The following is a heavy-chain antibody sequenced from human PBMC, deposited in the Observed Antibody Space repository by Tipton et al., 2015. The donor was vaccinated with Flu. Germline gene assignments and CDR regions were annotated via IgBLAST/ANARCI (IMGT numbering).Heavy chain of an antibody. V-gene: IGHV1-2*06. CDR3: ARVRSVAATLNDAFDI. CDR1: GYTFTGYY. Sequence: QVQLVQSGAEVKKPGASVKVSCKASGYTFTGYYIHWVRQAPGQGLEWMGRINPNSGGTNYAQKFQGRVTMTRDTSISTAYMELSRLRSDDTAVYSCARVRSVAATLNDAFDIWGQGTMVTVSS. J-gene: IGHJ3*02. D-gene: IGHD2-15*01. CDR2: INPNSGGT.